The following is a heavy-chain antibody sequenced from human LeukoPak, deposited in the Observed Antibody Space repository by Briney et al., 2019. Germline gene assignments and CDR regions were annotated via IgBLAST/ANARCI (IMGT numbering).Heavy chain of an antibody. D-gene: IGHD1-20*01. CDR3: ASSITGTTS. V-gene: IGHV3-33*01. J-gene: IGHJ5*02. Sequence: PGRSLRLSCAASGFTFSSYGMHWVRQAPGKGLEWVAVIWYDGSNKYYADSVKGRFTISRDNSKNTLYLQMNSLRAEDTAVYYCASSITGTTSWGQGTLVTVSS. CDR1: GFTFSSYG. CDR2: IWYDGSNK.